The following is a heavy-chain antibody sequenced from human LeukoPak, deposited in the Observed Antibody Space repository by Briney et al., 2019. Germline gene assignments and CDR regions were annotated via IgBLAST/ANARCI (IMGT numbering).Heavy chain of an antibody. J-gene: IGHJ3*01. D-gene: IGHD2-2*01. CDR3: ARGGEVVPIVEDAFDF. CDR1: GYTFTSYY. Sequence: ASVKVSCKTSGYTFTSYYIHWMRQVAGQGLEWMGCINPNSGNTHYRQEIQGRVTMTRDTSITTAYMDLSGLTSGDTAVYFCARGGEVVPIVEDAFDFWGQGTLVIVSS. CDR2: INPNSGNT. V-gene: IGHV1-2*02.